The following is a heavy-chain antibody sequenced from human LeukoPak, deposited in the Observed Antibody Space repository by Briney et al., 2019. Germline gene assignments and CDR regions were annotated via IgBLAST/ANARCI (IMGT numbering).Heavy chain of an antibody. CDR3: ARSNDILTGYYGRH. CDR2: IIPIFGTP. V-gene: IGHV1-69*05. CDR1: GAEFNDCI. D-gene: IGHD3-9*01. J-gene: IGHJ4*02. Sequence: SVKVSCKASGAEFNDCIFTWVRQAPGQGLEWMGGIIPIFGTPNYAQKFQGRVTITTDESTSTVYMELSSLRSEDTAVYFCARSNDILTGYYGRHWGQGTLVIVSS.